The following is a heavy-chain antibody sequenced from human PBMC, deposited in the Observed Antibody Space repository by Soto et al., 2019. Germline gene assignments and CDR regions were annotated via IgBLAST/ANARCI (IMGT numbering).Heavy chain of an antibody. CDR1: GFTFSSYA. J-gene: IGHJ5*02. V-gene: IGHV3-23*01. CDR3: AKGKYEIVVVITLSFDP. CDR2: ISGSGGST. Sequence: EVQLLESGGGLVQPGGSLRLSCAASGFTFSSYAMSWVRQAPGKGLEWVSAISGSGGSTYYADSVKGRFTISRDNSKNTLYLEMNSLRAEDTAVYYCAKGKYEIVVVITLSFDPWGQGTLVTVSS. D-gene: IGHD3-22*01.